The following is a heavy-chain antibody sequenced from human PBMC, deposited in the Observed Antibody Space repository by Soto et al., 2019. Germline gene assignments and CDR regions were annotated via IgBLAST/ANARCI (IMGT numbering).Heavy chain of an antibody. CDR2: INHSGST. CDR1: GGSLSAYY. CDR3: ARLVVPAAYYYYYYMDV. V-gene: IGHV4-34*01. Sequence: ASETLSPTFAGSGGSLSAYYWSRIRQPPGKGLEWIGEINHSGSTNYNPSLKSRVTISVDTSKNQFSLKLSSVTAADTAVYYCARLVVPAAYYYYYYMDVWGKGTTVT. D-gene: IGHD2-2*01. J-gene: IGHJ6*03.